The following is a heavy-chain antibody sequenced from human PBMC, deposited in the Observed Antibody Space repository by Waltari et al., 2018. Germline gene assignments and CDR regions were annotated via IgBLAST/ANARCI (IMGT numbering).Heavy chain of an antibody. Sequence: EVQLLESGGGLVQPGGSLRLSCAASGLTFSSYAMSWVRQAPGKGLQWVSTISSDGGSTYYADSVKGRFTISRDNSKNTLYLQMNSLGDEDTAVYYCARDHKVYSAFDIWGQGTMVTVSS. CDR2: ISSDGGST. CDR3: ARDHKVYSAFDI. CDR1: GLTFSSYA. J-gene: IGHJ3*02. D-gene: IGHD2-21*01. V-gene: IGHV3-23*01.